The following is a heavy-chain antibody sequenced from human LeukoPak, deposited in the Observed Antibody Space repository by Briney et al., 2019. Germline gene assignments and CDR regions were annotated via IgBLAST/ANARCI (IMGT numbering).Heavy chain of an antibody. Sequence: PGGSLRLSCAASGFTFSSHGMSWVRQAPGKGLEWVSAISGSGGSTYYADSVKGRFTISRDNSKNTLYLQMNSLRAEDTAVYYCAKDRRDGLRYSDWLPYDAFDMWGQGTMVTVSS. CDR1: GFTFSSHG. J-gene: IGHJ3*02. V-gene: IGHV3-23*01. CDR2: ISGSGGST. CDR3: AKDRRDGLRYSDWLPYDAFDM. D-gene: IGHD3-9*01.